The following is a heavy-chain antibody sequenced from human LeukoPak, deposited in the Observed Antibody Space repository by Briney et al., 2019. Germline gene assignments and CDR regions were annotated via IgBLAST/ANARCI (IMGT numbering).Heavy chain of an antibody. CDR1: GGTFSSYA. Sequence: SVKVSCKASGGTFSSYAISWVRQAPGQGREWMGGIIPIFGTANYAQKFQGRVTITTDESTSTAYMELSSLRSEDTAVYYCARGSGGDCYINPCWSDPWGQGTLVTVSS. V-gene: IGHV1-69*05. D-gene: IGHD2-21*02. J-gene: IGHJ5*02. CDR3: ARGSGGDCYINPCWSDP. CDR2: IIPIFGTA.